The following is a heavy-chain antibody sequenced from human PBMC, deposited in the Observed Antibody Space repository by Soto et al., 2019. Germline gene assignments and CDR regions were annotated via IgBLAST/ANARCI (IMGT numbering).Heavy chain of an antibody. D-gene: IGHD3-10*01. CDR3: ARLGSYGSGSYFLYYYYYMDV. CDR1: GYSFTSYW. CDR2: IYPGDSDT. V-gene: IGHV5-51*01. J-gene: IGHJ6*03. Sequence: PGESLKISCKGSGYSFTSYWIGWVRQMPGKGLEWMGIIYPGDSDTRYSPSFQGQVTISADKSISTAYLQWSSLKASDTAMYYCARLGSYGSGSYFLYYYYYMDVWGKGTSVTVSS.